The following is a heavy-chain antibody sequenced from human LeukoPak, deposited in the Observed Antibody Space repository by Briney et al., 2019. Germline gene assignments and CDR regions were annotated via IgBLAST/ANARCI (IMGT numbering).Heavy chain of an antibody. J-gene: IGHJ4*02. CDR3: ARDHGSGWYSYLDD. Sequence: SETLSLTCTVSGGSISSYYWSWIRQPPGKGLEWIGNIYYSGSTNYNPSLKSRVTISVDTSKNQFSLKLSSVTAADTAVYYCARDHGSGWYSYLDDWGQGTLVTVSS. CDR1: GGSISSYY. CDR2: IYYSGST. D-gene: IGHD6-19*01. V-gene: IGHV4-59*01.